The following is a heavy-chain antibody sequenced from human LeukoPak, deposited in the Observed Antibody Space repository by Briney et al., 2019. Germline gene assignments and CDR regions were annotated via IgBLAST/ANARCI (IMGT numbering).Heavy chain of an antibody. J-gene: IGHJ5*02. V-gene: IGHV3-7*01. CDR1: GFTFSSYW. Sequence: PGGSLRLSCAASGFTFSSYWMSWVRQAPGKGLEWVANIKQDGSEKYYVDSVKGRFTISRDNAKNSLYLQMNSLRAEDTAVYYCARVKGRTGRAGFDPWGQGTLATVSS. CDR3: ARVKGRTGRAGFDP. CDR2: IKQDGSEK.